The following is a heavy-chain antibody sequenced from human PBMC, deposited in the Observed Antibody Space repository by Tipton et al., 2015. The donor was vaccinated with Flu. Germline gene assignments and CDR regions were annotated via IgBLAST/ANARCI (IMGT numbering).Heavy chain of an antibody. CDR1: GGSFSGYN. CDR3: ARSFRVAVIGGLDV. J-gene: IGHJ6*02. CDR2: IDHSETA. D-gene: IGHD2-21*01. V-gene: IGHV4-34*01. Sequence: TLSLTCVVSGGSFSGYNGMWVRQRPGKGLEWIGEIDHSETASYTPSLRGRVTMSLDRSKNQLSLKVRSMSAADTAVYYCARSFRVAVIGGLDVWGQGTTVTVSS.